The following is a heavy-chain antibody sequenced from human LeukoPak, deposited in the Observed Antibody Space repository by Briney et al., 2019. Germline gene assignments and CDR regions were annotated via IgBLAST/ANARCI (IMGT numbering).Heavy chain of an antibody. CDR3: ARHPAAIFGVVTHNWFDP. CDR1: GGSFSGYY. J-gene: IGHJ5*02. Sequence: PSETLSLTCAVYGGSFSGYYWSWIRQPPGKGLEWIGYIYYSGSTNYNPSLKSRVTISVDTSKNQFSLKLSSVTAADTAVYYCARHPAAIFGVVTHNWFDPWGQGTLVTVSS. CDR2: IYYSGST. D-gene: IGHD3-3*01. V-gene: IGHV4-59*08.